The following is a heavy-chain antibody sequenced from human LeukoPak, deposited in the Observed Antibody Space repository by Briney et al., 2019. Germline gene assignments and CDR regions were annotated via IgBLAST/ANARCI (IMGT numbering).Heavy chain of an antibody. CDR3: ASAIVGDFWSGYY. CDR2: MNPNSGNT. Sequence: ASVKVSCKASGYTFTSYDLNWVRQATGQGLEWMGWMNPNSGNTGYAQKFQGRVTITRNTSISTAYMELSSLRSEDTAVYYCASAIVGDFWSGYYWGQGTLVTVSS. CDR1: GYTFTSYD. V-gene: IGHV1-8*03. J-gene: IGHJ4*02. D-gene: IGHD3-3*01.